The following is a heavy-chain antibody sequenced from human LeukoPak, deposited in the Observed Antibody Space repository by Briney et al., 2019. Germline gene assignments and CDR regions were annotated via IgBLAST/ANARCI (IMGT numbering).Heavy chain of an antibody. Sequence: GGSLRLSCAASGFTVSSNYMSWVRQAPGKGLEYVSAISSNGGSTYYADSVKGRFTISRDNSKNTLYLQMSSLRAEDTAVYYCEIRAVWGQGTLVTVSS. D-gene: IGHD4-17*01. V-gene: IGHV3-64D*06. CDR1: GFTVSSNY. CDR3: EIRAV. CDR2: ISSNGGST. J-gene: IGHJ4*02.